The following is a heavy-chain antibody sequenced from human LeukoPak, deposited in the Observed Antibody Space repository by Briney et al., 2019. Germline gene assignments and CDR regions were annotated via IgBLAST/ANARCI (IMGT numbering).Heavy chain of an antibody. Sequence: EASVKVSCKASGSTFTSYDINWVRQATGQGLEWMGWMNPNSGHTGYAQKFQGRVTITRNTSISTAYMELSSLRSEDTAVYYCARGSELGYCSGGSCYSEEGSWFDPWGQGTLVTVSS. D-gene: IGHD2-15*01. CDR1: GSTFTSYD. CDR3: ARGSELGYCSGGSCYSEEGSWFDP. CDR2: MNPNSGHT. V-gene: IGHV1-8*01. J-gene: IGHJ5*02.